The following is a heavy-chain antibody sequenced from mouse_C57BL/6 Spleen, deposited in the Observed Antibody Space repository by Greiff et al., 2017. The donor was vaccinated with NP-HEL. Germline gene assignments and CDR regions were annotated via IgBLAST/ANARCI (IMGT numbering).Heavy chain of an antibody. V-gene: IGHV1-61*01. CDR2: IYPSDSET. D-gene: IGHD4-1*01. Sequence: VQLQQPGAELVRPGSSVKLSCKASGYTFTSYWMDWVKQRPGQGLEWIGNIYPSDSETHYNQKFKDKATLTVDKSSSTAYMQLSSLTSEDSAVYYCARSGSGRYFDYWGQGTTLTVSS. CDR3: ARSGSGRYFDY. CDR1: GYTFTSYW. J-gene: IGHJ2*01.